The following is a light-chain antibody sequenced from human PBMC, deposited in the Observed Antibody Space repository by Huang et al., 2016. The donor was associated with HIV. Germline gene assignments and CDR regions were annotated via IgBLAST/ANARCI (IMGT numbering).Light chain of an antibody. J-gene: IGKJ4*01. Sequence: EIVLTQSPATLSLSPGDRATLSCRASQSVGAYLAWYQQKPGQAPRLLIFEASNRATGIPDRVSGSGAGTDFTLTIDSLQPDDFAIYYCQQRTKWPPVLTFGGGTRVEIK. V-gene: IGKV3-11*01. CDR2: EAS. CDR1: QSVGAY. CDR3: QQRTKWPPVLT.